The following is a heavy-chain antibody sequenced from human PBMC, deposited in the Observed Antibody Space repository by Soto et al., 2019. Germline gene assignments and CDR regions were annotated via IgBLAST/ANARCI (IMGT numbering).Heavy chain of an antibody. Sequence: QVQLVQSGAEVTKPGASVKVSCKASGYTFTGYYMHWVRQAPGQVLEWMGWINPNSGGTNYAQKFQGRVTMTRDTSISTAYMELSRLRSDDKSVYYCARDRVAAAGTHYNWFDPWGQGTLVTVSS. CDR1: GYTFTGYY. CDR3: ARDRVAAAGTHYNWFDP. V-gene: IGHV1-2*02. CDR2: INPNSGGT. D-gene: IGHD6-13*01. J-gene: IGHJ5*02.